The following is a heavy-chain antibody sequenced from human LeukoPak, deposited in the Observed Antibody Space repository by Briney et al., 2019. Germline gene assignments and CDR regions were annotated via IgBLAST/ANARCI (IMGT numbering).Heavy chain of an antibody. J-gene: IGHJ4*02. CDR1: GFTFDDYA. D-gene: IGHD4-17*01. V-gene: IGHV3-9*01. CDR3: AKGGAVTSNLFDF. CDR2: ISWNSGSI. Sequence: GGSLRLSCAASGFTFDDYAMHWVRQAPGKGLKWVSGISWNSGSIGYADSVKGRFTISRDNAKNSLYLEMNSLRAEDTALYYCAKGGAVTSNLFDFWGQGTLVTVSS.